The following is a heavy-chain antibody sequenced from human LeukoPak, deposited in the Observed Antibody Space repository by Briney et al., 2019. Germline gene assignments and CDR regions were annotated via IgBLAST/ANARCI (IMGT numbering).Heavy chain of an antibody. CDR1: GFTFSSYS. Sequence: GGSLRLSCAASGFTFSSYSMNWVRQAPGKRLEWVSSISSSSSYIYYADSVKGRFTISRDNAKNSLYLQMNSLRAEDTAVYYCARDRGRKFDPWGQGTLVTVSS. J-gene: IGHJ5*02. CDR3: ARDRGRKFDP. CDR2: ISSSSSYI. V-gene: IGHV3-21*01. D-gene: IGHD3-10*01.